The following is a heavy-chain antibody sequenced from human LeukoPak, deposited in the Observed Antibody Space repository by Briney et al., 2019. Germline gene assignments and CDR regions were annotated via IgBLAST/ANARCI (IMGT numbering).Heavy chain of an antibody. V-gene: IGHV3-21*01. CDR1: GFTFNTYG. CDR3: ARDYVTMAPDY. D-gene: IGHD3-10*02. Sequence: GGSLRLSCAASGFTFNTYGMNWVRQAPGKGLEWLSYIGPGPSHTYYADSVRGRFVISRDDAKSSLYLQMSSLGAEDTAVYYCARDYVTMAPDYGGLGTLVTVSS. J-gene: IGHJ4*02. CDR2: IGPGPSHT.